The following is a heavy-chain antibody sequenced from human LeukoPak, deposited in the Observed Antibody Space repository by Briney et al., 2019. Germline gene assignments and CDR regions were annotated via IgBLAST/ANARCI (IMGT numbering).Heavy chain of an antibody. CDR1: GGSISSYY. CDR3: ARDYDFWSGYPY. CDR2: IYTSGSA. V-gene: IGHV4-4*07. D-gene: IGHD3-3*01. Sequence: SETLSLTCTVSGGSISSYYWSWIRQPAGKGLEWIGRIYTSGSANYNPSPKSRVTISVDTSKNQFSLKLSSVTAADTAVYYCARDYDFWSGYPYWGQGTLATVSS. J-gene: IGHJ4*02.